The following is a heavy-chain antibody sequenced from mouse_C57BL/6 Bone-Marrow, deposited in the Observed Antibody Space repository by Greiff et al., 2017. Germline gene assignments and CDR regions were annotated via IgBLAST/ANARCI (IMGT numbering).Heavy chain of an antibody. CDR1: GFTFSNYW. D-gene: IGHD1-1*01. V-gene: IGHV6-3*01. CDR2: IRLKSDNYAT. J-gene: IGHJ4*01. Sequence: EVKLMESGGGLVQPGGSMKLSCVASGFTFSNYWMNWVRQSPEKGFEWVAQIRLKSDNYATHYAESVKGRFTISRDDSKSSVYLQMNNLRAEDTGIYYCTGAITTMDYWGQGTSVTVSS. CDR3: TGAITTMDY.